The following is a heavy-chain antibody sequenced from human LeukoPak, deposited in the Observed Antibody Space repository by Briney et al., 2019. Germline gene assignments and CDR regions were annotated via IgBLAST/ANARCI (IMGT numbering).Heavy chain of an antibody. CDR2: ISYDGSNK. V-gene: IGHV3-30*03. D-gene: IGHD3-9*01. J-gene: IGHJ4*02. CDR1: GFTFSSYG. CDR3: ATYDILTGYYNQLDY. Sequence: GGPLRLSCAASGFTFSSYGMHWVRKAPGKGLEWVAVISYDGSNKYYADSVKGRFTISRDNSKNTLYLQMNSLRAEDTAVYYCATYDILTGYYNQLDYWGQGTLVTVSS.